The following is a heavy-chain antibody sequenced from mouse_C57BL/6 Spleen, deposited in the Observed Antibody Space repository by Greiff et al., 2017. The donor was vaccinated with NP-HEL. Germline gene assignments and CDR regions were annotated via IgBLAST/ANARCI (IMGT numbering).Heavy chain of an antibody. CDR1: GYTFTSYW. D-gene: IGHD1-1*01. CDR2: IDPSDSYT. CDR3: AREGTLTTVVATDY. J-gene: IGHJ2*01. Sequence: QVQLQQPGAELVKPGASVKLSCKASGYTFTSYWMQWVKQRPGQGLEWIGEIDPSDSYTNYNQKFKGKATLTVDTSSSTAYMQLSSLTSEDSAVYYCAREGTLTTVVATDYWGQGTTLTVSS. V-gene: IGHV1-50*01.